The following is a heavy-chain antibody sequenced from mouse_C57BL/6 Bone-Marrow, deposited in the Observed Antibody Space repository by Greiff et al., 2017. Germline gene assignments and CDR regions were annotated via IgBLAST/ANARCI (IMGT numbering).Heavy chain of an antibody. V-gene: IGHV1-55*01. CDR1: GYTFTSYW. CDR3: ARLGGSRRGAWFAY. CDR2: IYPGSGST. Sequence: VQLQQPGAELVKPGASVKMSCKASGYTFTSYWITWVKQRPGQGLEWIGDIYPGSGSTNYNEKFKSKATLTVDTSSSTAYMQLSSLTSEDSAVYYCARLGGSRRGAWFAYWGQGTLVTVSA. D-gene: IGHD1-1*01. J-gene: IGHJ3*01.